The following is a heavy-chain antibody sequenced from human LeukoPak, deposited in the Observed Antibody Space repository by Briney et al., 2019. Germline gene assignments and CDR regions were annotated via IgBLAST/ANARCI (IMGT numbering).Heavy chain of an antibody. CDR2: INHSGHT. CDR1: GGSLTTHW. CDR3: ARGRVYFRDLTSLRGVIPFDS. V-gene: IGHV4-34*01. J-gene: IGHJ4*02. Sequence: SETLSLTCAVYGGSLTTHWWTWIRQSAERGLEWVGEINHSGHTNYNPSFESRLTVSIDKSKNQFSLRLSSVTAADTAIYYCARGRVYFRDLTSLRGVIPFDSWGQGTPVIVSS. D-gene: IGHD3-10*01.